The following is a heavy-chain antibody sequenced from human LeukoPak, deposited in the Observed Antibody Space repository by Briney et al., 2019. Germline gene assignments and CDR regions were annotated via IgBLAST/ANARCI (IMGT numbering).Heavy chain of an antibody. CDR1: GYTFTSYD. J-gene: IGHJ4*02. Sequence: ASVKVSCKASGYTFTSYDINWVRQATGQGLEWMGWMNPNSGNTGYAQKFQGRVTMTRNTSISTAYMELSSLRSEDTAVYYCARAQGSGYYSNYWGQGTLVTVSS. CDR2: MNPNSGNT. V-gene: IGHV1-8*01. CDR3: ARAQGSGYYSNY. D-gene: IGHD3-22*01.